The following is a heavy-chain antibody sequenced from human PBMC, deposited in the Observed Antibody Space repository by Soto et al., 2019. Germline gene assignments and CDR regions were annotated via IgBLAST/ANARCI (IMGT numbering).Heavy chain of an antibody. V-gene: IGHV1-69*01. CDR2: IIPIFGTA. J-gene: IGHJ6*02. D-gene: IGHD2-2*01. CDR3: AREGGIVVVPAASFGYYYYGMDV. Sequence: QVQLVQSGAEVKKPGSSVKVSCKASGGTFSSYAISWVRQAPGQGLEWMGGIIPIFGTANYAQKFQGRVTITADESTSTAYMEMSSVRSEDTDVYYCAREGGIVVVPAASFGYYYYGMDVWGQGTTVAVSS. CDR1: GGTFSSYA.